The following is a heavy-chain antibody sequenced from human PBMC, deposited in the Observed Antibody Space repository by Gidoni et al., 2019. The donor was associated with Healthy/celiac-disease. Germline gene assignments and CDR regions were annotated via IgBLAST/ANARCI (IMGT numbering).Heavy chain of an antibody. CDR2: IYPGDSDT. J-gene: IGHJ6*02. CDR3: ARAEYSSSWLYYYYGMDV. Sequence: EVQLVQSGAEVKKPGESLKISCKGSGYSFTRYWIGWVRQMPGKGLEWMGIIYPGDSDTRYSPSFQGQVTNSADKSISTAYLQWSSLKASDTAMYYCARAEYSSSWLYYYYGMDVWGQGTTVTVSS. V-gene: IGHV5-51*01. CDR1: GYSFTRYW. D-gene: IGHD6-13*01.